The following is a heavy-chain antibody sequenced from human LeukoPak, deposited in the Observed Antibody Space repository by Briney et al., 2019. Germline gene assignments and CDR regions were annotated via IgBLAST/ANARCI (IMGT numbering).Heavy chain of an antibody. V-gene: IGHV1-69*04. Sequence: ASVKVSCKASGGTFSSYEISWVRQAPGQGLEWMGRVIPMLGVASYAQRFQDRVTITADRSTSTAYMELNSLRSGDTALYYCARGRATGYFDYWGQGTLVTVSS. CDR2: VIPMLGVA. CDR1: GGTFSSYE. CDR3: ARGRATGYFDY. J-gene: IGHJ4*02.